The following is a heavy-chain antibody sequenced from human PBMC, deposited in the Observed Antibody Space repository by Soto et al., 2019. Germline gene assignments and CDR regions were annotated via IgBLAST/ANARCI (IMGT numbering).Heavy chain of an antibody. J-gene: IGHJ6*02. Sequence: PGGSLRLSSAASGFTVSSNYMSWVRQAPGKGLEWVSVIYSGGSTYYADSVKGRFTISRDNSKNTLYLQMNSLRAEDTAVYYCATTAINSSSRVRPSIYYYYGMDVWGQGTTVTVSS. CDR2: IYSGGST. CDR1: GFTVSSNY. CDR3: ATTAINSSSRVRPSIYYYYGMDV. D-gene: IGHD6-6*01. V-gene: IGHV3-53*01.